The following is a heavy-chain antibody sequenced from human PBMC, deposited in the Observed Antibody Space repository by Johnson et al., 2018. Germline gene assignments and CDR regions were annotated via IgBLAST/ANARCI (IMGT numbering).Heavy chain of an antibody. CDR2: IIGSGGDT. CDR1: GFTFSSYA. J-gene: IGHJ6*03. Sequence: VQLVESGGGVVQPGRSLRLSCADSGFTFSSYAMTWVRQAPGKGLEWVSAIIGSGGDTYYADSVKGRFTISRDNSKNKLFLQMNSLRAGDTAVYYRSKVPCGPGGNYYYMDVWGKGTTVTVSS. D-gene: IGHD3-16*01. CDR3: SKVPCGPGGNYYYMDV. V-gene: IGHV3-23*04.